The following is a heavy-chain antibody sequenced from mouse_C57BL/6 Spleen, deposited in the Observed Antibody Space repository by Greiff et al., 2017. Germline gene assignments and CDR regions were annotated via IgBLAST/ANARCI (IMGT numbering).Heavy chain of an antibody. D-gene: IGHD2-3*01. Sequence: QVQLQQSGPELARPGASVKLSCKASGYTFTSYGISWVKQRTGQGLEWIGEIYPRSGNTYYNEKFKGKATLTADKSSSTAYMELRSLTSEDSAVYFCARRDDGDGYWYFDVWGTGTTVTVSS. J-gene: IGHJ1*03. CDR1: GYTFTSYG. CDR3: ARRDDGDGYWYFDV. CDR2: IYPRSGNT. V-gene: IGHV1-81*01.